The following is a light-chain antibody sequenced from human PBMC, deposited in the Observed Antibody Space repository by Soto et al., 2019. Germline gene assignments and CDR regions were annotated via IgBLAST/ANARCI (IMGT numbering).Light chain of an antibody. CDR3: QQYNSYSWT. CDR2: DAS. Sequence: DMQMTQSPSTLSASVGDRVTSTCRASQSISRWLAWYKQKPGKAPKLLIYDASSLESGVPSRFRGSGSGTEFTLTISSLKPDDFETYYCQQYNSYSWTFGQGTKVDIK. J-gene: IGKJ1*01. CDR1: QSISRW. V-gene: IGKV1-5*01.